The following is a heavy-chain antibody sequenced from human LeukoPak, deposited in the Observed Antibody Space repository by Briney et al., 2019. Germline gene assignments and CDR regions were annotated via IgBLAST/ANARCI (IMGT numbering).Heavy chain of an antibody. V-gene: IGHV1-2*04. CDR1: GYTFTGYY. CDR2: INPNSGGT. D-gene: IGHD1-26*01. CDR3: ARADSGSYINWFDP. J-gene: IGHJ5*02. Sequence: ALVKVSCKASGYTFTGYYMHWVRQAPGQGLEWMGWINPNSGGTNYAQKFQGWVTMTRDTSISTAYMELSRLRSDDTAVYYCARADSGSYINWFDPWGQGTLVTVSS.